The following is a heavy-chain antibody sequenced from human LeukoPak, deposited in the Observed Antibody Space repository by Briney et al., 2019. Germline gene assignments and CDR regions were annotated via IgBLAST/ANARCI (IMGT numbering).Heavy chain of an antibody. J-gene: IGHJ4*02. D-gene: IGHD3-10*01. Sequence: GGSLRLSCSASGFTFSNYAMHWVRQAPGKGLEYVSAITINIDRTFYADSVQGRFTISGDNSANTLYLQMSSLRPEDTAVYYCVKPARGSGIQNGFDYWGQGTLVTVSS. CDR3: VKPARGSGIQNGFDY. CDR2: ITINIDRT. V-gene: IGHV3-64D*06. CDR1: GFTFSNYA.